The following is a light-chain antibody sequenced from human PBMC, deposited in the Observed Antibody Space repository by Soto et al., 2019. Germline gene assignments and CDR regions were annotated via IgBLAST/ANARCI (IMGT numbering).Light chain of an antibody. CDR2: GTS. J-gene: IGKJ3*01. Sequence: DIGLTKSPGTLSLSPGERATLSCRASQSVSSKYLAWYQQKPGQAPRVLIYGTSIRASGVPERFSGGGSGTDFTLTITRLEPEDFEVYYCQQYGSSLFTFGPGTKVDFK. CDR3: QQYGSSLFT. V-gene: IGKV3-20*01. CDR1: QSVSSKY.